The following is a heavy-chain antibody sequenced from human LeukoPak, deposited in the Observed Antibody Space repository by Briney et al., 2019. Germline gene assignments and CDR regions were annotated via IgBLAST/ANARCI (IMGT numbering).Heavy chain of an antibody. Sequence: GGSLRLSCAASGFTFSDYYMSWIRQAPGKAREWVSYVSSGSSTIYYADSVKGRFTISRDNAKNSLYLQMNSLRAEDTAVYYCAELGITMIGGVWGKGTTVTISS. CDR1: GFTFSDYY. CDR3: AELGITMIGGV. D-gene: IGHD3-10*02. V-gene: IGHV3-11*04. CDR2: VSSGSSTI. J-gene: IGHJ6*04.